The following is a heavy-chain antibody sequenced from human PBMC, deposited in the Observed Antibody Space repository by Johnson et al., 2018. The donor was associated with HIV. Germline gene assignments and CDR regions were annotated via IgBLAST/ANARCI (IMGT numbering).Heavy chain of an antibody. CDR2: ISYDGSNK. Sequence: QVQLVESGGGVVQPGRSLRLSCAASGFTFSSYAMHWVRQAPGKGLEWVAVISYDGSNKYYADSVKGRFTISRDNSKNTLYLQMNSLSAEDTALYYCARVGIHLWLGQTSPKNAFDIWGQGTMVTVSS. CDR3: ARVGIHLWLGQTSPKNAFDI. D-gene: IGHD5-18*01. V-gene: IGHV3-30-3*01. CDR1: GFTFSSYA. J-gene: IGHJ3*02.